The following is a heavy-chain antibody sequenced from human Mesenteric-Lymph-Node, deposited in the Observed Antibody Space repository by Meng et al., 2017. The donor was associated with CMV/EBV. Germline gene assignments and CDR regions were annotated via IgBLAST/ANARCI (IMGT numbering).Heavy chain of an antibody. J-gene: IGHJ4*02. CDR2: INHSGST. D-gene: IGHD3-9*01. CDR3: ARGSSYDILTGYFDY. V-gene: IGHV4-34*01. Sequence: VQFNQWGAGLLKPSETLSVTCAVYGGSFSGYYWNWIRQSPEKGLEWIGEINHSGSTTYNPSFTSRIIISVDTSTNQISLNMSSVTAADTAVYYCARGSSYDILTGYFDYWGQGALVTVSS. CDR1: GGSFSGYY.